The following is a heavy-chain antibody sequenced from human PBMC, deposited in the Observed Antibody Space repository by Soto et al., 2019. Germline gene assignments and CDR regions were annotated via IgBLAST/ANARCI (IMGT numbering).Heavy chain of an antibody. CDR3: VSDRGYGHASVPYS. J-gene: IGHJ4*02. CDR2: ISYDGSLQ. V-gene: IGHV3-30*03. Sequence: QAQLVESGGGVVQPGRSLRLSCAASGFAFSSYGMHWVRQAPGTGLEWVAVISYDGSLQHYADSVKGRFTISRDNSKNILLLQISSLRAEDTAVYYCVSDRGYGHASVPYSWGQGTLVSVSS. D-gene: IGHD5-18*01. CDR1: GFAFSSYG.